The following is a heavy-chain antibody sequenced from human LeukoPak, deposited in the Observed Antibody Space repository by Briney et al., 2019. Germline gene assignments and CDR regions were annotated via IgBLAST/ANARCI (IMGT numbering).Heavy chain of an antibody. Sequence: ASVKVSCKVSGYTLTELSMHWVRQAPGKGLEWMGGFDPEGGETIYAQKFQGRVTMTRDTSTSTVYMELSSLRSEDTAVYYCARGGVLQKYNWFDPWGQGTLVTVSS. CDR1: GYTLTELS. CDR3: ARGGVLQKYNWFDP. D-gene: IGHD3-10*01. J-gene: IGHJ5*02. V-gene: IGHV1-24*01. CDR2: FDPEGGET.